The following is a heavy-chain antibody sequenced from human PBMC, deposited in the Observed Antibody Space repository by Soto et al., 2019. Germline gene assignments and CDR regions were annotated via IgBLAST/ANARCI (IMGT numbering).Heavy chain of an antibody. Sequence: GGSLRLSCAASGFTFSSYSMNWVRQAPGKGLEWVSSISSSSSYIYYADSVKGRFTISRDNAKNSLYLQMNSLRAEDTAVYYCARDLAYCGGDRYFAEYFQHWGQGTLVTVSS. CDR3: ARDLAYCGGDRYFAEYFQH. J-gene: IGHJ1*01. D-gene: IGHD2-21*02. CDR1: GFTFSSYS. V-gene: IGHV3-21*01. CDR2: ISSSSSYI.